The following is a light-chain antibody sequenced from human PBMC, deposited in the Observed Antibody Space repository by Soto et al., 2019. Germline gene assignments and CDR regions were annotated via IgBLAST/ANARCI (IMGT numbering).Light chain of an antibody. V-gene: IGLV1-40*01. CDR1: RSNILSDYG. Sequence: QAVVTQPPSVSGAPGQRVTISCTATRSNILSDYGVHWYRQVPGTAAKLLIFGNSNRPSGVPDRFSGSNSGTSASLAITGLQTDDEADYYCQSYDLSLSGYVFGTGTKLTVL. CDR3: QSYDLSLSGYV. CDR2: GNS. J-gene: IGLJ1*01.